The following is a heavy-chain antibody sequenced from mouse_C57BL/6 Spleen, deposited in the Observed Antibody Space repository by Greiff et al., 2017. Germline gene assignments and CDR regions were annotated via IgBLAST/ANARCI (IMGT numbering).Heavy chain of an antibody. J-gene: IGHJ2*01. V-gene: IGHV1-82*01. CDR2: IYPGDGDT. CDR3: ASKHFDY. CDR1: GYAFRSSW. Sequence: QVQLQQSGPELVKPGASVKISCKASGYAFRSSWMNWVKQRPGKGLEWIGRIYPGDGDTNYNGKFKGKATLTADKSSSTAYMQLSSLTSEDSAVYFCASKHFDYWGQGTTLTVSS.